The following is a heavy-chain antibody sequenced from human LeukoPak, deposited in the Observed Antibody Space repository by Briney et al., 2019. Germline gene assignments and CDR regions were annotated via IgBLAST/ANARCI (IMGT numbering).Heavy chain of an antibody. J-gene: IGHJ6*02. D-gene: IGHD2-2*01. CDR3: TTADIVVVPAAKTYYYYGMDV. CDR1: GFTFSNAW. Sequence: PGGSLRLSCAASGFTFSNAWMSWVRQAPGKGLEWVGRIKSKTDGGTTDYAAPVKGRFTISRDDSKNTLYLQMNSLKTEDTAVYYCTTADIVVVPAAKTYYYYGMDVWGQGTTVTVSS. CDR2: IKSKTDGGTT. V-gene: IGHV3-15*01.